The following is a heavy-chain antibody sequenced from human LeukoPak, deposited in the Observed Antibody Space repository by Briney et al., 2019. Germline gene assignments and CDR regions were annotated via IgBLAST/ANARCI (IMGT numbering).Heavy chain of an antibody. J-gene: IGHJ4*02. CDR2: INHSGST. CDR1: GGSFSGYY. V-gene: IGHV4-34*01. D-gene: IGHD4-23*01. Sequence: SETLSLTCAVYGGSFSGYYWSWIRQPPGKGLEWIGEINHSGSTNYNPSLKSRVTISVDTPKNQFSLKLSSVTAADTAVYYCARRPIRGYYFDYWGQGTLVTVSS. CDR3: ARRPIRGYYFDY.